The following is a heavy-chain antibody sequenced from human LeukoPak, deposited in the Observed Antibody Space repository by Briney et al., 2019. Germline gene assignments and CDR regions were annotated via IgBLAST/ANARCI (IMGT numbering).Heavy chain of an antibody. CDR2: ISSSSSYI. CDR3: ARDLNSSSSWYYYYYGMDG. J-gene: IGHJ6*02. V-gene: IGHV3-21*01. CDR1: GFTFSSYS. D-gene: IGHD6-6*01. Sequence: PGGSLRLSCAASGFTFSSYSMNWVRQAPGKGLEWVSSISSSSSYIYYADSVKGRFTISRDNAKNSLYLQMNSLRAEDTAVYYCARDLNSSSSWYYYYYGMDGWGQATTVTVSS.